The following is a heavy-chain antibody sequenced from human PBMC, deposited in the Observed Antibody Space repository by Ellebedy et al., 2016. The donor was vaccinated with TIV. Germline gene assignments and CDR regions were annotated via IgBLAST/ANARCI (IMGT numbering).Heavy chain of an antibody. Sequence: GSLRLXCAVYGGSFSGYYWSWIRQPPGKGLEWIGEINHSGSTNYNPSLKSRVTISVDTSKNQFSLKLSSVTAADTAVYYCAREFLVGAIDYWGQGTLVTVSS. V-gene: IGHV4-34*01. D-gene: IGHD1-26*01. CDR2: INHSGST. CDR3: AREFLVGAIDY. J-gene: IGHJ4*02. CDR1: GGSFSGYY.